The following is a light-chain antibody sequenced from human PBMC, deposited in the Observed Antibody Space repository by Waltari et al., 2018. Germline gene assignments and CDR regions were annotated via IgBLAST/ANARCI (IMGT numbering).Light chain of an antibody. CDR1: SRYVAHYNY. Sequence: QSALTQHASLSGSPGQSIPIPCTGPSRYVAHYNYVSSYQHHTGKVPKGIIYEVSNRPAGISSRFSGSKSGNTASLTISGLQADDEADYYCASYTTSDTIVFGTGTGVTVL. V-gene: IGLV2-14*01. CDR3: ASYTTSDTIV. J-gene: IGLJ1*01. CDR2: EVS.